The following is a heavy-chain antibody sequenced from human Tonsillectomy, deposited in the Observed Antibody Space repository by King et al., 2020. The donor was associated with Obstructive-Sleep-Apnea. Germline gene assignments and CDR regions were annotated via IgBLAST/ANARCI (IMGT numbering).Heavy chain of an antibody. D-gene: IGHD6-13*01. V-gene: IGHV1-2*02. Sequence: VQLVESGAEVKKPGASVKVSCKASGYTFTGYYMHWVRQAPGQGLEWMGWINPNSGGTNYAQKFQGRVTMTRDTSISTAYMELSRLRSDDTAVYYCARDLCSRSWYHPAPIDYWGQGTLVTVSS. CDR1: GYTFTGYY. CDR2: INPNSGGT. CDR3: ARDLCSRSWYHPAPIDY. J-gene: IGHJ4*02.